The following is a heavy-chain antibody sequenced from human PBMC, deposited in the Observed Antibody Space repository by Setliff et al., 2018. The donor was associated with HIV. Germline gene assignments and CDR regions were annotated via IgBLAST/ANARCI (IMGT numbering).Heavy chain of an antibody. Sequence: SETLSLTCTVSGGSISNHFWTWIRQSPGKGLEWIGSMYYGGNTYHNPSLKTRVTISVDTSKSQFSLKLNSVTAADTGVYYCARLFQWMSYSFDIWGQGTVVTVSS. D-gene: IGHD5-12*01. CDR2: MYYGGNT. CDR1: GGSISNHF. J-gene: IGHJ3*02. CDR3: ARLFQWMSYSFDI. V-gene: IGHV4-59*04.